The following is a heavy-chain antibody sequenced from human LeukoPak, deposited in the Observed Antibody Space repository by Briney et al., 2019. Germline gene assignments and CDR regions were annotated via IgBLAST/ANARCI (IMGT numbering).Heavy chain of an antibody. J-gene: IGHJ6*03. Sequence: GGSLRLSCAASGFTFISYAMSWVRQAPGKGLEWVGRIKSKTDGGTTDYAAPVKGRFTISRDDSKNTLYLQMNSLKTEDTAVYYCTTDPHNPDYYYYYMDVWGKGTTVTVSS. V-gene: IGHV3-15*01. CDR2: IKSKTDGGTT. CDR3: TTDPHNPDYYYYYMDV. CDR1: GFTFISYA.